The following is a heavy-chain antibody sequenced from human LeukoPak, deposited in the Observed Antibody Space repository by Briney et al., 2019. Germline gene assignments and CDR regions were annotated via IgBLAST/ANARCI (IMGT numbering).Heavy chain of an antibody. CDR1: GGSFSGYY. J-gene: IGHJ4*02. CDR2: INHSGST. CDR3: ARCVRGVISSDSRYYFDY. V-gene: IGHV4-34*01. Sequence: SETLSLTCAVYGGSFSGYYWSWIRQPPGQGLEWIGEINHSGSTNYNPSLKSRVTISVDTSKNQFSLKLSSVTAADTAVYYCARCVRGVISSDSRYYFDYWGQGTLVTVSS. D-gene: IGHD3-10*02.